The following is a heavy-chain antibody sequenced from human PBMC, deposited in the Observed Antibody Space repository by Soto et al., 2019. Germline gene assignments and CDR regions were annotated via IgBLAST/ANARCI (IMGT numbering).Heavy chain of an antibody. V-gene: IGHV3-15*01. D-gene: IGHD4-17*01. CDR3: TSLYYGH. Sequence: EVQLVESGGDLVKPGGSLRLSCAASEFTFANAWISWVRQAPGKGLEWVGRIKSKADGGTTDYAAPVKVRFTISRDESQNTLYLQMNSLKTEDTAVYYCTSLYYGHWGQGTLVTVSS. CDR1: EFTFANAW. CDR2: IKSKADGGTT. J-gene: IGHJ4*02.